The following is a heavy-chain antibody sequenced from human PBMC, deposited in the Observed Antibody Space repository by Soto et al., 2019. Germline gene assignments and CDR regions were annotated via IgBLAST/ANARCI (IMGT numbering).Heavy chain of an antibody. CDR1: GFTFNRHA. CDR3: AKVSSAWYAGFFDL. CDR2: LSDSGGSI. V-gene: IGHV3-23*01. J-gene: IGHJ4*02. D-gene: IGHD2-8*01. Sequence: VPLLESGGGLVQPGGSLRLSCTASGFTFNRHAMTWVRQAPGKGLEWVSGLSDSGGSIYYADSVKGRFTISRDNSMNTLYLQMNTLRAEDTAVYYCAKVSSAWYAGFFDLWGQGTLVTVSS.